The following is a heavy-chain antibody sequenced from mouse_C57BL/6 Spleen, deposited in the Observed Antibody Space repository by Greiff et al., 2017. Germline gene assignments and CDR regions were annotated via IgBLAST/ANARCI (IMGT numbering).Heavy chain of an antibody. V-gene: IGHV3-6*01. J-gene: IGHJ2*01. D-gene: IGHD2-3*01. CDR1: GYSITSGYY. CDR3: ARDGYDGYYFDY. CDR2: ISYDGSN. Sequence: EVKLQESGPGLVKPSQSLSLTCSVTGYSITSGYYWNWIRQFPGNKLEWMGYISYDGSNNYNPSLKNRISITRDTSKNQFFLTLNSVTTEDTATYYCARDGYDGYYFDYWGQGTTLTVSS.